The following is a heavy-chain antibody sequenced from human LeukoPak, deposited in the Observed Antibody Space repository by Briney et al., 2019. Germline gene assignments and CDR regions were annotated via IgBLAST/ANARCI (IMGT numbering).Heavy chain of an antibody. V-gene: IGHV3-7*01. CDR2: IKQDGSEK. J-gene: IGHJ4*02. CDR3: ARERDGSNEGY. D-gene: IGHD1-1*01. CDR1: GFTFSSYW. Sequence: GGSLRLSCAASGFTFSSYWMSLVRQAPGKGLEWVANIKQDGSEKYYVDSVKGRFTISRDNAKNSLYLQMNSLRAEDTAVYYCARERDGSNEGYWGQGTLVTVSS.